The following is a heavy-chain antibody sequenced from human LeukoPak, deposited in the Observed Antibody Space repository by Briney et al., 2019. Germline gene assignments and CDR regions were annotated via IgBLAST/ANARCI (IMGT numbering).Heavy chain of an antibody. CDR1: GGSISTYY. CDR3: ARGVYIAAAQYGF. Sequence: PSETLSLTCTVSGGSISTYYWNWIRQPPGKGLEWIGYIYYSWATNYNPSLKSRVTISVDTSKNQFSLKLSSVTAADTAVYYCARGVYIAAAQYGFWGQGTLVTVSS. J-gene: IGHJ4*02. D-gene: IGHD6-13*01. V-gene: IGHV4-59*01. CDR2: IYYSWAT.